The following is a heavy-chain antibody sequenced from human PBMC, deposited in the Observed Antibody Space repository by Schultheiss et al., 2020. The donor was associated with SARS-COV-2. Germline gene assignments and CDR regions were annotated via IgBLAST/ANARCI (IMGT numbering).Heavy chain of an antibody. D-gene: IGHD6-13*01. CDR2: IIPIFGTA. J-gene: IGHJ4*02. V-gene: IGHV1-69*05. Sequence: SVKVSCKASGGTFSSYAISWVRQAPGQGLEWMGGIIPIFGTANYAQKFQERVTITRDMSTSTAYMELSSLRSEDTAVYYCARIIADPYYFDYWGQGTLVTVSS. CDR3: ARIIADPYYFDY. CDR1: GGTFSSYA.